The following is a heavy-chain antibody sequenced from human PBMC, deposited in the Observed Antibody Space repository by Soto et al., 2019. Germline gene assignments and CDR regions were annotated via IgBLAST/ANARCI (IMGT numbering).Heavy chain of an antibody. Sequence: PSETLSLTCTVSGGSISSGDYYWSWIRQPPEKGLEWIGYIYYSGSTYYNPSLKSRVTISVDTSKNQFSLKLSSVTAADTAVYYCAGGLISRRGSSGYYRVYYFDYWGQGTLVTGSS. V-gene: IGHV4-30-4*01. CDR2: IYYSGST. D-gene: IGHD3-22*01. CDR1: GGSISSGDYY. J-gene: IGHJ4*02. CDR3: AGGLISRRGSSGYYRVYYFDY.